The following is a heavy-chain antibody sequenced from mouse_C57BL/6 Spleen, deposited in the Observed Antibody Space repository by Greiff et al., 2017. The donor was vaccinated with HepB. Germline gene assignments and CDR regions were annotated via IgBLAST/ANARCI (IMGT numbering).Heavy chain of an antibody. Sequence: EVQLQESGGGLVKPGGSLKLSCAASGFTFSSYTMSWVRQTPEKRLEWVATISGGGGNTYYPDSVKGRFTISRDNAKNTLYLQMSSLRAEDTALYYCAIHGARDYCDYWGHGTTLTVSS. J-gene: IGHJ2*01. CDR1: GFTFSSYT. D-gene: IGHD3-3*01. CDR2: ISGGGGNT. CDR3: AIHGARDYCDY. V-gene: IGHV5-9*01.